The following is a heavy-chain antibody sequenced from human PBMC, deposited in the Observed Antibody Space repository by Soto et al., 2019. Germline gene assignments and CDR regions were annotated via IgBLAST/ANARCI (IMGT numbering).Heavy chain of an antibody. CDR1: GFSLSTSGVG. Sequence: SGPTLVKPTQTLTLTCTFSGFSLSTSGVGVGWIRQPPGKALEWLALIYWNDDKRYSPSLKSRLTITKDTSKNQVVLTMTNMDPVDTATYYCAHNAARPDSYYYYYGMDVWGQGTTVTVSS. CDR3: AHNAARPDSYYYYYGMDV. D-gene: IGHD6-6*01. CDR2: IYWNDDK. J-gene: IGHJ6*02. V-gene: IGHV2-5*01.